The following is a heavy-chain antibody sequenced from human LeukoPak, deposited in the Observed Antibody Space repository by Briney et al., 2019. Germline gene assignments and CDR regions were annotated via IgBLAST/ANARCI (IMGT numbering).Heavy chain of an antibody. CDR2: VSIYNDNT. Sequence: ASVKVSCKASGYSFTDYDFSWVRQAPGQGLEWLGWVSIYNDNTNYAREFQDRITMTTDISTSTAYMELKSLASDDTAVYFCARTGHYQFDSWGQGTLVTVSS. V-gene: IGHV1-18*01. CDR3: ARTGHYQFDS. CDR1: GYSFTDYD. D-gene: IGHD3-9*01. J-gene: IGHJ4*02.